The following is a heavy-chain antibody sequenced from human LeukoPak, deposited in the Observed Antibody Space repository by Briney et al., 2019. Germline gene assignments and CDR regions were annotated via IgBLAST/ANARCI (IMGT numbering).Heavy chain of an antibody. CDR2: IWYDGSNK. D-gene: IGHD1-26*01. CDR3: AREGGLLTGYFDL. Sequence: PGRSLRLSCAASGFTFSSYGMHWVRQAPGKGLEWVAVIWYDGSNKYYADSVKGRFTISRDNSKNTLYLQMNSLRAEDTAVYYCAREGGLLTGYFDLWGCGTLVTVSS. J-gene: IGHJ2*01. V-gene: IGHV3-33*01. CDR1: GFTFSSYG.